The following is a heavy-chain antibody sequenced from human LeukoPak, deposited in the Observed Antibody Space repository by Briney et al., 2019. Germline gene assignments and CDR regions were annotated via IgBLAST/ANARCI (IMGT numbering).Heavy chain of an antibody. J-gene: IGHJ4*02. CDR1: GGSISSYY. CDR2: IYYSGST. Sequence: SETLSLTCTVSGGSISSYYWSWIRQPPGKGLEWIGYIYYSGSTNYNPSLKSRVTISVDTSKNQFPLKLSSVTAADTAVYYCARGAVAAPNFDYWGQGTLVTVSS. CDR3: ARGAVAAPNFDY. D-gene: IGHD6-19*01. V-gene: IGHV4-59*01.